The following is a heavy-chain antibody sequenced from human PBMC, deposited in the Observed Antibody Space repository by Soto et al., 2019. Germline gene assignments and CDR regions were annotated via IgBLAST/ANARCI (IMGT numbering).Heavy chain of an antibody. J-gene: IGHJ2*01. V-gene: IGHV1-69*08. CDR2: IIPILGIA. CDR1: GGTFSSYT. Sequence: QVQLVQSGAEVKKPGSSVKVSCKASGGTFSSYTISWVRQAPGQGLEWMGRIIPILGIANYAQKFQGRVTITADKSTSTAYMELSSLRSEDTAVYYCARDWGKLGTLYWYFDLWGRGTLVTVSS. D-gene: IGHD7-27*01. CDR3: ARDWGKLGTLYWYFDL.